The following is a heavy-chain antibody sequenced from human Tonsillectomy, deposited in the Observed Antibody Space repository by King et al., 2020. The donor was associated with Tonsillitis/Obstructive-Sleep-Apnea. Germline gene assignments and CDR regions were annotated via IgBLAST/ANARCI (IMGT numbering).Heavy chain of an antibody. CDR2: IFSNDEK. CDR3: ARIQLGAARLGYYYYMDV. D-gene: IGHD6-6*01. V-gene: IGHV2-26*01. Sequence: TLKESGPVLVKPTETLTLTCTVSGFSLSNARMGVSWIRQPPGKALEWLAHIFSNDEKSYSTSLKSRVTVSNDTSKSQVVLSMTNMDPVDTATYYCARIQLGAARLGYYYYMDVWGKGTTVTVSS. CDR1: GFSLSNARMG. J-gene: IGHJ6*03.